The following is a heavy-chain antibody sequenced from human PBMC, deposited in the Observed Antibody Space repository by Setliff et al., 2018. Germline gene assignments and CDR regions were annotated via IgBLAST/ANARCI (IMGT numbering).Heavy chain of an antibody. V-gene: IGHV4-39*01. Sequence: PSETLSLTCTVSDDSISSRHYYWSWIRQPAGKGLEWLGQIYYRGDTYYNASLKGRLTISVDTAQNQFSLRLTSVTAADTAVYYCARTGTYRYFDYWGQGALVTVSS. CDR3: ARTGTYRYFDY. CDR1: DDSISSRHYY. J-gene: IGHJ4*02. CDR2: IYYRGDT. D-gene: IGHD1-1*01.